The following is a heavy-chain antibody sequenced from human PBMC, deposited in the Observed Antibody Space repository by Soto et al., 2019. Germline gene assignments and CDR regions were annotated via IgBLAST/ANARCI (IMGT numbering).Heavy chain of an antibody. CDR2: IYYSGST. Sequence: SETLSLTCTVSGGSISSYYWSWIRQPPGKGLEWIGYIYYSGSTNYNPSLKSRVTISVDTSKNQFSLKLSSVTAADTAVYYCARQVATALRRPKYYFDYWGQGTLVTVSS. CDR1: GGSISSYY. J-gene: IGHJ4*02. CDR3: ARQVATALRRPKYYFDY. V-gene: IGHV4-59*08. D-gene: IGHD4-17*01.